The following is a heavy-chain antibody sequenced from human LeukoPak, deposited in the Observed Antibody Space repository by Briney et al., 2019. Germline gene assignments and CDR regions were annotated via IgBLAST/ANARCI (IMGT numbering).Heavy chain of an antibody. CDR2: MNPNSGNT. D-gene: IGHD3-22*01. CDR3: ARSYYDSRTKNYYYYGMDV. Sequence: SVKVSCKASGYTFTSYDINWVRQATGQGLEWMGWMNPNSGNTGYAQKFQGRVTMTRNTSISTAYMELSSLRSEDTAVYYCARSYYDSRTKNYYYYGMDVWGQGTTVTVSS. V-gene: IGHV1-8*01. J-gene: IGHJ6*02. CDR1: GYTFTSYD.